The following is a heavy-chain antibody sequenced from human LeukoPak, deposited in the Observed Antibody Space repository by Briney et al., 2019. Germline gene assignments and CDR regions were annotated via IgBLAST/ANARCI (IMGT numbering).Heavy chain of an antibody. J-gene: IGHJ3*01. V-gene: IGHV4-30-2*01. D-gene: IGHD1-14*01. Sequence: PSQTLSLTCTVSGGSISSGGYYWSWIRQPPGKGLEWIGYISHGDSTCHNPSLKSRVTISVDGSKNQFSLKLSSVTAADTAVYYCARMNRATHAFDVWGQGTMVTVSS. CDR3: ARMNRATHAFDV. CDR2: ISHGDST. CDR1: GGSISSGGYY.